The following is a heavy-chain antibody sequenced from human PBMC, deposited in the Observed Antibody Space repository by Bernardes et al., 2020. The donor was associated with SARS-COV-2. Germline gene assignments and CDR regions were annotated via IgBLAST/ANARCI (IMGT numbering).Heavy chain of an antibody. CDR3: ARVPNAFDP. Sequence: SETLSLTCSVSGVSISSYYWGWVRQPPGKGLEWIGFLYDSGNTNYNPSLKNRVTISGDTSKNQFSLKLRSVTAANTAVYYCARVPNAFDPWGQGTLVTVS. CDR1: GVSISSYY. CDR2: LYDSGNT. V-gene: IGHV4-59*01. J-gene: IGHJ5*02.